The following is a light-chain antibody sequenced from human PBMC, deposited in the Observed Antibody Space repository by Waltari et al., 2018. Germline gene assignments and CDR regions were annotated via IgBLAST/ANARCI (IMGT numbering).Light chain of an antibody. CDR3: QSYDRSLSVSV. V-gene: IGLV1-40*01. CDR2: GDT. CDR1: SSNIGATHD. J-gene: IGLJ2*01. Sequence: QSVLTQPPSVSGAPGRRVTIPCTGCSSNIGATHDVNRSQPLPGTAPKPLIFGDTNRPSGVPDRFSGSKSGTSASLTITGLQADDEADYYCQSYDRSLSVSVFGGGTKLTVL.